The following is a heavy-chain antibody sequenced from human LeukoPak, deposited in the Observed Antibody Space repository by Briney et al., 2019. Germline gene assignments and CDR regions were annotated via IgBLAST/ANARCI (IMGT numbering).Heavy chain of an antibody. CDR3: ARNYYYDSSGYYRSAFDI. V-gene: IGHV4-39*01. J-gene: IGHJ3*02. D-gene: IGHD3-22*01. CDR1: GGSISSSSYY. Sequence: TSETLSPTCTVSGGSISSSSYYWGWIRQPPGKGLEWIGSIYYSGSTYYNPSLKSRVTISVDTSKNQFSLKLSSVTAADTAVYYCARNYYYDSSGYYRSAFDIWGQGTMVTVSS. CDR2: IYYSGST.